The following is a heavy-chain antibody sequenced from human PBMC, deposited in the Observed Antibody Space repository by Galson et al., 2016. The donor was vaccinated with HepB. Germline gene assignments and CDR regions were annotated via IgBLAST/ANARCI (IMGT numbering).Heavy chain of an antibody. J-gene: IGHJ6*04. CDR1: GFTFSNYW. V-gene: IGHV3-74*01. Sequence: SLRLSCAASGFTFSNYWMHWVRQAPGKGLVWVSYIKSDMSTNYADSVKGRFTISRDSAKNTLYLQLNSLRAEDTAVYFCARDYGYGLDVWGKGITVTVSS. CDR3: ARDYGYGLDV. D-gene: IGHD3-16*01. CDR2: IKSDMST.